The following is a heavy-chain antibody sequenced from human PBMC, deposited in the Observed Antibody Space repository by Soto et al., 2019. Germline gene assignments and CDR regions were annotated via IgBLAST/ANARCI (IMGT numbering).Heavy chain of an antibody. J-gene: IGHJ6*02. V-gene: IGHV4-59*08. CDR3: ARQGVGPLHGLVDV. CDR2: VHHSWGS. CDR1: GGSISSYY. D-gene: IGHD1-26*01. Sequence: QVQLQESGPGLVKPSETLSLSCTVSGGSISSYYWSWFRQSPGKRMEWIGYVHHSWGSSYNPSLQSRVALSLNSAKSQFSLKLTSVTAPDAAVYYCARQGVGPLHGLVDVWGQGTTVTVSS.